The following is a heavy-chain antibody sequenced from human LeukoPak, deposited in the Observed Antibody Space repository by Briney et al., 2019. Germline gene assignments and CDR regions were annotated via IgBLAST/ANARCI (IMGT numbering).Heavy chain of an antibody. CDR2: ISYDGSNK. CDR1: GFTFRSYA. D-gene: IGHD1-26*01. CDR3: AKIRGKWELPYFDY. V-gene: IGHV3-30*18. Sequence: PGGSLRLSCAASGFTFRSYAMHWVRQAPGKGLEWVAVISYDGSNKYYADSVKGRFTISRDNSKNTLYLQMNSLRAEDTAVYYCAKIRGKWELPYFDYWGQGTLVTVSS. J-gene: IGHJ4*02.